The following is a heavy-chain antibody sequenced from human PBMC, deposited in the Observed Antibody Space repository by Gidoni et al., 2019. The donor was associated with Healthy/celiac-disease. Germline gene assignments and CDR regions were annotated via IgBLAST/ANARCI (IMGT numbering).Heavy chain of an antibody. CDR3: ARGVAYGSGSYYYETFDY. D-gene: IGHD3-10*01. CDR2: IDPSDPYT. Sequence: EVQLVQSGAEVKQPGESLRISCTGSGYSFTSYWISVVRQMPGKGLEWMGWIDPSDPYTNYSPSFQGHVTISADKSISTAYLQWSSLKASDTDMYYCARGVAYGSGSYYYETFDYWGQGTLVTVSS. CDR1: GYSFTSYW. J-gene: IGHJ4*02. V-gene: IGHV5-10-1*03.